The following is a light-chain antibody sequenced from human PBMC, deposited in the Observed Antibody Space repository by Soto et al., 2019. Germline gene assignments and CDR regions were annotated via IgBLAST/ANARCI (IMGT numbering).Light chain of an antibody. V-gene: IGLV2-14*03. CDR2: DVS. CDR3: ASYTSTSTVV. Sequence: QSALTQPASVSGSPGQSNTISCTGTSSDVGGYNFFFWYQQHPGKAPKLMIYDVSNRASGISNRFSGSKSGNTASPTISGLQGDDEADYYCASYTSTSTVVFGGGTKLTVL. CDR1: SSDVGGYNF. J-gene: IGLJ2*01.